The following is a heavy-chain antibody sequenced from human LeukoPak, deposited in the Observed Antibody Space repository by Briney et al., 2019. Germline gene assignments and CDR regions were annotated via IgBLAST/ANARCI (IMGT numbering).Heavy chain of an antibody. J-gene: IGHJ4*02. CDR3: ATDGAVAGTAYPEY. V-gene: IGHV1-2*02. CDR2: INPNSGGT. CDR1: GYTFTGYY. D-gene: IGHD6-19*01. Sequence: EASVKVPCKASGYTFTGYYIHWVRQAPGQGLEWMGWINPNSGGTKYAEKFQGRVTMTRDTSISTAYMELSSLTSDDTALYYCATDGAVAGTAYPEYWGQGTLVTVSS.